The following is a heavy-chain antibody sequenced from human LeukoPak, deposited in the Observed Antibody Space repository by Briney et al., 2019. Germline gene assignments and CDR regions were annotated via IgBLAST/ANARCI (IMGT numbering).Heavy chain of an antibody. V-gene: IGHV3-7*01. J-gene: IGHJ4*02. CDR3: VGGDY. CDR2: INQDGSDK. CDR1: GFTFSSYN. Sequence: PGGSLRLSCAASGFTFSSYNMNWVRQAPGKGLECVANINQDGSDKYYVDSVKGRFTISRDNTKNSLYLQMNSLRAEDTAVYCCVGGDYWGQGTLVTVSS.